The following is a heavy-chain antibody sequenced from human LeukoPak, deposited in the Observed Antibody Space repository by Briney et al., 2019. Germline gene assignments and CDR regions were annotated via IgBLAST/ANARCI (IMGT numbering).Heavy chain of an antibody. CDR2: INPNSGGT. CDR1: RYTFTGYY. Sequence: ASVKVSCKASRYTFTGYYMHWVRQAPGQGLEWMGWINPNSGGTNYAQKFQGRVTMTRDTSISTAYMELSRLRSDDTAVYYCASRWDSSSWNDYWGQGTLVTVSS. D-gene: IGHD6-13*01. J-gene: IGHJ4*02. V-gene: IGHV1-2*02. CDR3: ASRWDSSSWNDY.